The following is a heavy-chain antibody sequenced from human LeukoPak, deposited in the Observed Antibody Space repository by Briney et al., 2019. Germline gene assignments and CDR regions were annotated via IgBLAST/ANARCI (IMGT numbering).Heavy chain of an antibody. J-gene: IGHJ4*02. CDR3: ARGARIAARPYYFDY. V-gene: IGHV5-51*01. D-gene: IGHD6-6*01. CDR1: GYSFTSYW. CDR2: IYPGDSDT. Sequence: KTGESLKISCKGSGYSFTSYWIGWVRQMPGKGLEWMGIIYPGDSDTRYSPSFQGQVTISADKSISTAYLQWSSLKASDTAMYYCARGARIAARPYYFDYWGQGTLVTVSS.